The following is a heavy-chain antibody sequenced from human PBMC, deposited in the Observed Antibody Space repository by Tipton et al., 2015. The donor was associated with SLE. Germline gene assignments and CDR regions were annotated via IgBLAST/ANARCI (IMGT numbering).Heavy chain of an antibody. V-gene: IGHV4-30-4*01. CDR3: ARTTIAAAGTWYFDL. CDR2: IYYSGNT. J-gene: IGHJ2*01. D-gene: IGHD6-13*01. Sequence: TLSLTCTVSGGSISSGDYYWSWIRQPPGKGLEWIGYIYYSGNTFYNPSLKSRFTISVDTSKNQFSLKLSSVTAADTAVYYCARTTIAAAGTWYFDLWGRGTLVTVSS. CDR1: GGSISSGDYY.